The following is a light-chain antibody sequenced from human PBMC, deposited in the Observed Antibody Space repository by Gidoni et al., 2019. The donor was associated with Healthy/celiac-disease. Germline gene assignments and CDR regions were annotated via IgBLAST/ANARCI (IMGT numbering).Light chain of an antibody. Sequence: DPVTIPCRASQGISNYLAWYQQKPGKVPKLLIYAASTLQSGVPSRFSGSGSGTDFTLTISSLQPEDVATYYCQQYNSAPLTFXGXTKVEIK. V-gene: IGKV1-27*01. J-gene: IGKJ4*01. CDR3: QQYNSAPLT. CDR2: AAS. CDR1: QGISNY.